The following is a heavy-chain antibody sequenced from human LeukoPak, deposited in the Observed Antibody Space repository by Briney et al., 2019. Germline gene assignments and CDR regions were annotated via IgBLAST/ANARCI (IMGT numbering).Heavy chain of an antibody. Sequence: GGSLRLSCAASGFTFSGSAMHWVRQASGNGLEWIGRIRSRTHDYATAYPESVKGRFTISRDDLKNTAYLQMNSLKTEDTAAYYCTRRTIDYGDYMDGFDIWGQGTMVTVSS. CDR1: GFTFSGSA. CDR3: TRRTIDYGDYMDGFDI. V-gene: IGHV3-73*01. D-gene: IGHD4-17*01. J-gene: IGHJ3*02. CDR2: IRSRTHDYAT.